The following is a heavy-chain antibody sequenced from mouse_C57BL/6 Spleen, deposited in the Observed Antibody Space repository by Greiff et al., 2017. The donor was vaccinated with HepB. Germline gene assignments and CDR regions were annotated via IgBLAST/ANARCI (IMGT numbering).Heavy chain of an antibody. CDR2: ISSGGSYT. CDR1: GFTFSSYG. D-gene: IGHD3-3*01. V-gene: IGHV5-6*01. CDR3: ARGTASWFAY. J-gene: IGHJ3*01. Sequence: EVQLVESGGDLVKPGGSLKLSCAASGFTFSSYGMSWVRQTPDKRLEWVATISSGGSYTYYPDSVKGGVTISRDNAKNTLYLQMSSLKSEDTAMYYCARGTASWFAYWGQGTLVTVSA.